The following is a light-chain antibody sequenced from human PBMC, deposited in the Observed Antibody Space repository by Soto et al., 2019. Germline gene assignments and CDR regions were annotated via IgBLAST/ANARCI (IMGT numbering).Light chain of an antibody. Sequence: QSALTQPRSVSGSPGQSVTIYCTGTSSDVGGYNYVSWYQQHPGKAPKLMIYVVSKRPSGVPDRFSGSKSGNTASLTISGLQAEDEADYYCCSYAGSVVFGGGTKLTVL. CDR2: VVS. CDR1: SSDVGGYNY. V-gene: IGLV2-11*01. CDR3: CSYAGSVV. J-gene: IGLJ2*01.